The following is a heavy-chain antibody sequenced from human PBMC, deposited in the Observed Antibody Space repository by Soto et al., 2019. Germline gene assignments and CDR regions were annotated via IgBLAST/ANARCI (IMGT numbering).Heavy chain of an antibody. V-gene: IGHV1-46*03. CDR2: NNTSGGSK. Sequence: ASVKVSCKATGYTFTSYYMHWVRQAPGQGLEWKGKNNTSGGSKSYAQKFQGKITITRDTSTSKDYKEMSNLRTEDTAVYYCARCRSSSDWFDPWGQGTLVTVSS. J-gene: IGHJ5*02. D-gene: IGHD6-6*01. CDR3: ARCRSSSDWFDP. CDR1: GYTFTSYY.